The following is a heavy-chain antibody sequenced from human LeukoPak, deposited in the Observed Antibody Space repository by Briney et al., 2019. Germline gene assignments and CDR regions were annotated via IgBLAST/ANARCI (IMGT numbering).Heavy chain of an antibody. D-gene: IGHD6-19*01. V-gene: IGHV1-2*02. CDR2: INPDSGGT. CDR3: TREARAGDWFDP. Sequence: ASVKVSCKASGYSFSDYYIHWLRQAPGQGLEWMGWINPDSGGTNYAQRFQGRITITRDTSITTVYIVMSRLRCDDTAVFYCTREARAGDWFDPWGQGTPVIVSS. CDR1: GYSFSDYY. J-gene: IGHJ5*02.